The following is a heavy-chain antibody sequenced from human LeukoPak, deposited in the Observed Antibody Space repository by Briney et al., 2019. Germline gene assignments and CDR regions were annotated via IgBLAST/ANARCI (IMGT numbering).Heavy chain of an antibody. D-gene: IGHD3-10*01. CDR2: IYYSGST. Sequence: SETLSLTCTVFGGSISSSNYYWGWIRQPPGKGLEWIGNIYYSGSTYYNPSLKSRVTISVDTSRNQFSLKLTSVTAADTAVYYCARAPYGSGFDYWGQGTLVTVSS. J-gene: IGHJ4*02. CDR3: ARAPYGSGFDY. CDR1: GGSISSSNYY. V-gene: IGHV4-39*07.